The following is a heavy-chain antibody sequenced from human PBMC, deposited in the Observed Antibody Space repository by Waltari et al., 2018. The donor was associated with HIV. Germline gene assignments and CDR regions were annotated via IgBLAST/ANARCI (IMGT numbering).Heavy chain of an antibody. D-gene: IGHD6-19*01. CDR1: GYPFPSYY. Sequence: QVQLVQSGAEVKKPGASVKVSCQASGYPFPSYYMHWVRQAPGQALEWMGIINPSGGSTSYAQKFQGRVTMTRDTSTSTVYMERSSLRSEDTAVYYCARDRAQGSEPIAVAVWADDYWGQGTLVTVSS. CDR3: ARDRAQGSEPIAVAVWADDY. J-gene: IGHJ4*02. CDR2: INPSGGST. V-gene: IGHV1-46*01.